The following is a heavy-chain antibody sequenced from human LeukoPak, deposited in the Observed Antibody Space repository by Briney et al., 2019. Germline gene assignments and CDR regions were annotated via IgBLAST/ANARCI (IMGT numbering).Heavy chain of an antibody. CDR1: GGSISSDRYY. CDR2: VYSSGTT. CDR3: ARLGYGLKGSYDAFDM. V-gene: IGHV4-61*02. Sequence: SQALSLTCSVSGGSISSDRYYWSWIRQPAGKGLEWIGRVYSSGTTNQNPSLKSRITISIDTSKNQFSLKLNSVTAADTAVYYCARLGYGLKGSYDAFDMWGQGTMVTVSS. D-gene: IGHD5-18*01. J-gene: IGHJ3*02.